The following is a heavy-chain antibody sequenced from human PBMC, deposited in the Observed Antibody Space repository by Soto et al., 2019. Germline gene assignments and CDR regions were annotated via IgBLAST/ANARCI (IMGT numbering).Heavy chain of an antibody. CDR1: GYRFSRYF. CDR2: IYPGDSDT. D-gene: IGHD2-15*01. V-gene: IGHV5-51*01. Sequence: GEALKIPCKVSGYRFSRYFIGWVRQMPGKGLEWMGIIYPGDSDTRYSPSFQGQVTISADKSISTAYLQWSSLKASDTAMYYCARTSSGGIDYWGQGTLVTVSS. CDR3: ARTSSGGIDY. J-gene: IGHJ4*02.